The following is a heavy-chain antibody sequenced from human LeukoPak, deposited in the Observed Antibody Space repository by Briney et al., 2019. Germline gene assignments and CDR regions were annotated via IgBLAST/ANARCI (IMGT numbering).Heavy chain of an antibody. V-gene: IGHV4-39*07. D-gene: IGHD6-19*01. J-gene: IGHJ3*02. Sequence: SETLSLTCTVSGGSISSSSYYWGWIRQPPGKGLEWIGSIYYSGSTYYNPSLKSRVTISVDTSKNQFSLKLSSVTAADTAVYYCARDVGYSSGWSNAFDIWGQGTMVTVSS. CDR1: GGSISSSSYY. CDR2: IYYSGST. CDR3: ARDVGYSSGWSNAFDI.